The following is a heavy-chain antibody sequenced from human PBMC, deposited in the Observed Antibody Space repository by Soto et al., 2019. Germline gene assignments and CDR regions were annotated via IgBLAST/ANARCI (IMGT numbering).Heavy chain of an antibody. Sequence: SETLSLTCAFYGGSFSGYYWSWIRQPPGKGLEWIGEINHSGSTNYNPSLKSRVTISVDTSKNQFSLKLSSVTAADTAVYYCARAHYGSGSYYDYWGQGTLVTVSS. V-gene: IGHV4-34*01. D-gene: IGHD3-10*01. J-gene: IGHJ4*02. CDR1: GGSFSGYY. CDR3: ARAHYGSGSYYDY. CDR2: INHSGST.